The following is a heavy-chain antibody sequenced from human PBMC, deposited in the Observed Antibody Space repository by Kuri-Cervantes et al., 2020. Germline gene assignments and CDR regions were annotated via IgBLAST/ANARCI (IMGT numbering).Heavy chain of an antibody. CDR2: ISYDGSNK. V-gene: IGHV3-30*18. CDR1: GFTVYSHY. Sequence: RTLSLTCAASGFTVYSHYMSWVRQAPGKGLEWVAVISYDGSNKYYADSVKGRFTISGDNSKNTLYLQMNGLRAEDTAVYYCAKGQWDHYYDSSGYSSVYYGMDVWGQGTTVTVSS. D-gene: IGHD3-22*01. CDR3: AKGQWDHYYDSSGYSSVYYGMDV. J-gene: IGHJ6*02.